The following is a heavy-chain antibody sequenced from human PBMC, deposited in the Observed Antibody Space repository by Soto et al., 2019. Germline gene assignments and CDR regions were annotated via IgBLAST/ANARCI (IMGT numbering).Heavy chain of an antibody. CDR1: GYTLTELS. V-gene: IGHV1-24*01. J-gene: IGHJ6*02. Sequence: ASVKVSCKVSGYTLTELSIHWVRQAPGKGLEWMGGFDPEDGETIYAQKFQGRVTMTEDTSTDTAYMELSSLRSEDTAVYYCATGDIAARPDYYYYGMDVWGQGTTVTVSS. CDR2: FDPEDGET. D-gene: IGHD6-6*01. CDR3: ATGDIAARPDYYYYGMDV.